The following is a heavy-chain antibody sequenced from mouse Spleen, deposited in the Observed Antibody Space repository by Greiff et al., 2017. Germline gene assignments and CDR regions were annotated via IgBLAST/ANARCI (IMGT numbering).Heavy chain of an antibody. J-gene: IGHJ3*01. Sequence: QVQLQQPGAELVMPGASVKLSCKASGYTFTSYWMHWVKQRPGQGLEWIGEIDPSDSYTNYNQKFKGKATLTVDKSSSTAYMQLSSLTSEDSAVDYCARSLYDERAYWGQGTLVTVSA. CDR3: ARSLYDERAY. CDR1: GYTFTSYW. V-gene: IGHV1-69*01. D-gene: IGHD2-3*01. CDR2: IDPSDSYT.